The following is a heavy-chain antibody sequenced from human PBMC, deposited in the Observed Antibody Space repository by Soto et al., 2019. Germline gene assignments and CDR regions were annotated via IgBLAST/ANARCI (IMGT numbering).Heavy chain of an antibody. V-gene: IGHV1-2*02. D-gene: IGHD3-22*01. Sequence: ASVKVSCKASGYTFTGYYMHWVRQAPGQGLEWMGWINPNSGGTNYAQKFQGRVTMTRDTSISTAYMELSRLRSDDTAVYYCARIYYDSTGYFHFDYWGQGTLVTVSS. CDR2: INPNSGGT. CDR3: ARIYYDSTGYFHFDY. CDR1: GYTFTGYY. J-gene: IGHJ4*02.